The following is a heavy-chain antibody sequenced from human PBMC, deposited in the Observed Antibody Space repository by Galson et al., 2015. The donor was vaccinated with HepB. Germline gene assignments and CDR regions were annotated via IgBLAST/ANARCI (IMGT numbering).Heavy chain of an antibody. CDR2: ISGSGGST. D-gene: IGHD6-19*01. CDR1: GFTFSSYA. V-gene: IGHV3-23*01. CDR3: AKGTAVAGISS. Sequence: SLRLSCAASGFTFSSYAMHWVRQAPGKGLEWVSAISGSGGSTYYADSVKGRFTISRDNSKNTLYLQMNSLRAEDTAVYYCAKGTAVAGISSWGQGTLVTVSS. J-gene: IGHJ4*02.